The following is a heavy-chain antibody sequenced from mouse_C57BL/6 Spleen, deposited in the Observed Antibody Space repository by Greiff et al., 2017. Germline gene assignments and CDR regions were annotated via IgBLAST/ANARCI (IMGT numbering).Heavy chain of an antibody. CDR1: GYTFTSYW. Sequence: QVQLQQPGAELVMPGASVKLSCKASGYTFTSYWMHWVKQRPGQGLEWIGEIDPSDSYTNYNQKFKGKSTLTVDKSSSTAYMQLSSLTSEDSAVYDCARSGGNYWYFDVWGTGTTVTVSS. J-gene: IGHJ1*03. V-gene: IGHV1-69*01. CDR2: IDPSDSYT. CDR3: ARSGGNYWYFDV. D-gene: IGHD2-1*01.